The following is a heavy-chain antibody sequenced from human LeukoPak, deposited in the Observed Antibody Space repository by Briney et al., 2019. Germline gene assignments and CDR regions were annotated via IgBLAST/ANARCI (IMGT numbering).Heavy chain of an antibody. CDR3: ATNYGDRYYYYYYGMDV. V-gene: IGHV1-8*01. D-gene: IGHD4-17*01. Sequence: ASVKVSCKASGYTFTSYDINWVRQATGQGLEWMGWMNPNSGNTGYAQKFQGRVTMTRNTSISTAYMELSSLRSEDTAVYYCATNYGDRYYYYYYGMDVWGQGTTVTVSS. J-gene: IGHJ6*02. CDR1: GYTFTSYD. CDR2: MNPNSGNT.